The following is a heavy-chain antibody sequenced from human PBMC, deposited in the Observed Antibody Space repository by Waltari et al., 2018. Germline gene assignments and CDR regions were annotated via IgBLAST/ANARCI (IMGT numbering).Heavy chain of an antibody. Sequence: EVQLVESGGGLVKPGGSLSLSCAASGFTFSSYSMHWVPQAPGKGLEWVSSLSSSSSYIYYADSVKGRFTISRDNAKNSLYLQMNSLRAEDTAVYYCARESPRTLSQIDYWGQGTLVTVSS. D-gene: IGHD1-7*01. CDR1: GFTFSSYS. J-gene: IGHJ4*02. CDR2: LSSSSSYI. V-gene: IGHV3-21*01. CDR3: ARESPRTLSQIDY.